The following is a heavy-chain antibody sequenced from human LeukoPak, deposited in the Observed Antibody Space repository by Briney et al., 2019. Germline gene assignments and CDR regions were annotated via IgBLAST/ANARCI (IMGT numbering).Heavy chain of an antibody. CDR3: AKPDGSDYYYPPSDAFDI. CDR1: GYTFTSYY. J-gene: IGHJ3*02. V-gene: IGHV1-46*01. D-gene: IGHD4-17*01. CDR2: INPSGGFT. Sequence: ASVKVSCKASGYTFTSYYMHWVRQAPGQGLEWMGIINPSGGFTTYAQKFQGRVTMTRDTSTSTVYMELSSLRSEDTAIYYCAKPDGSDYYYPPSDAFDIWGQGTMVTVXS.